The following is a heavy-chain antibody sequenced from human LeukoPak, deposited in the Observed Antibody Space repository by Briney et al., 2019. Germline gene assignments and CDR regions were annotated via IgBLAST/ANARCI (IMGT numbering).Heavy chain of an antibody. J-gene: IGHJ4*02. D-gene: IGHD1-26*01. CDR3: AGEGAYTHYVAY. V-gene: IGHV4-4*02. CDR1: GGSISSSNW. CDR2: IYYSGGT. Sequence: PSGTLSLTCAVSGGSISSSNWWSWVRQPPGKGLEWIGYIYYSGGTKYTPSLRSRVTISVDTSKNQFSLKLSSVTAADTAVYYCAGEGAYTHYVAYWGQGTLVTVSS.